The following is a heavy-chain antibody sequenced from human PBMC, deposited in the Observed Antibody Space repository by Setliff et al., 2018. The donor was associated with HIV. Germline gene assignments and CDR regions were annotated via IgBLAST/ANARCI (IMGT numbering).Heavy chain of an antibody. J-gene: IGHJ6*03. CDR1: GYTFTGYY. CDR2: INPNSGGT. Sequence: ASVKVSCKASGYTFTGYYMHWVRQAPGQGLEWMGWINPNSGGTNYAQKFQGRVTMTRDTSISTAYMELSRLRSDDTAVYYCARDRRHEALRYYYYYMDVWGKGTTVTVSS. CDR3: ARDRRHEALRYYYYYMDV. V-gene: IGHV1-2*02. D-gene: IGHD6-25*01.